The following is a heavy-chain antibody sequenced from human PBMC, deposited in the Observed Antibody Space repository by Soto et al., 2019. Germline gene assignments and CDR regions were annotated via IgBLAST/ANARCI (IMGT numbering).Heavy chain of an antibody. J-gene: IGHJ5*02. V-gene: IGHV4-31*03. CDR3: ARSDSSSWYGLSWFDP. Sequence: PSETLSLTCTVSGGSISSGGYYWSWIRQHPGKGLEWIGYIYYSGSTYYNPSLKSRVTISVDTSKNQFSLKLSSVTAADTAVYYCARSDSSSWYGLSWFDPWGQGTLVTVSS. CDR2: IYYSGST. CDR1: GGSISSGGYY. D-gene: IGHD6-13*01.